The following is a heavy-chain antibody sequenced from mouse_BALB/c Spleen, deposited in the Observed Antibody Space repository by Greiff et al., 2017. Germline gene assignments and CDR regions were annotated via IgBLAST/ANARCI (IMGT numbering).Heavy chain of an antibody. V-gene: IGHV1-7*01. CDR1: GYTFTSYW. CDR2: INPSTGYT. Sequence: QVHVKQSGAELAKPGASVKMSCKASGYTFTSYWMHWVKQRPGQGLEWIGYINPSTGYTEYNQKFKDKATLTADKSSSTAYMQRSSLTSEDSAVYYCARGRTYSRGDYWGQGTTLTVSS. J-gene: IGHJ2*01. CDR3: ARGRTYSRGDY. D-gene: IGHD2-5*01.